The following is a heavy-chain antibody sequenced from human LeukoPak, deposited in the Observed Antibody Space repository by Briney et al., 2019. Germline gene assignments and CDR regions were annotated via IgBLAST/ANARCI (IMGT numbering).Heavy chain of an antibody. V-gene: IGHV3-15*01. D-gene: IGHD5-18*01. Sequence: GGSLRLSCAASGFTFSNACMSWVRQAPGKGLEWVGHIKGKTDGGTTDYAAPVQGRFTISRDDSKNTLFLQMNSLKTEDTAVYYCTTGTWIQLWLADYWGQGTMVTVSS. CDR2: IKGKTDGGTT. J-gene: IGHJ4*01. CDR1: GFTFSNAC. CDR3: TTGTWIQLWLADY.